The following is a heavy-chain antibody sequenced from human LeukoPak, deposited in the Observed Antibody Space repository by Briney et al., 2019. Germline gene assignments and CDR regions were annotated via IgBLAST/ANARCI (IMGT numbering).Heavy chain of an antibody. J-gene: IGHJ4*02. CDR1: GFTFSSHA. CDR3: AEASIATAGILDY. V-gene: IGHV3-23*01. CDR2: ISGSGGSI. D-gene: IGHD6-13*01. Sequence: PGGSLRLSCAASGFTFSSHAMSWVRQAPGKGLEWVSVISGSGGSIYYADSVKGRFTISRDNSKNTLYLQMNGLRAEDTAVYYCAEASIATAGILDYWGQGTLATVSS.